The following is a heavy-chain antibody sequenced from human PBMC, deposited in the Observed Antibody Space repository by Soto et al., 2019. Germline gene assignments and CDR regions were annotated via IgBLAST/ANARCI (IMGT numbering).Heavy chain of an antibody. V-gene: IGHV4-59*01. Sequence: SETLSLTCTVSGGSISSYYWSWIRQPPGKGLEWIGYIYYSGSTNYNPSLKSRVTISVDTSKNQFSLKLSSVTAADTAVYYCARAYRGNCLDYWGQGTLVTVSS. CDR3: ARAYRGNCLDY. D-gene: IGHD2-15*01. J-gene: IGHJ4*02. CDR1: GGSISSYY. CDR2: IYYSGST.